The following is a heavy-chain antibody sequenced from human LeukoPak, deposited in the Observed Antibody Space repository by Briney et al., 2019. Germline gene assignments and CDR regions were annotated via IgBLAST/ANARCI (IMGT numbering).Heavy chain of an antibody. CDR1: GFPFSRHA. V-gene: IGHV3-23*01. J-gene: IGHJ5*02. D-gene: IGHD2-21*02. Sequence: GGSLRLSCAAPGFPFSRHAMSWVRQPPGKGQEWVSAISNGKTYYADSVRGRFTISRDDSKNTVYLQMNSLRDEDTALYYCVREAGYCASVCLKSNWFDPWGQGTLVTVSS. CDR3: VREAGYCASVCLKSNWFDP. CDR2: ISNGKT.